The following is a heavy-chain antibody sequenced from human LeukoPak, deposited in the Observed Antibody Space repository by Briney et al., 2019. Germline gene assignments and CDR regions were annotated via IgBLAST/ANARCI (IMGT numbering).Heavy chain of an antibody. CDR2: ISTSKGDT. V-gene: IGHV1-18*01. Sequence: ASVKVSCKTSGYTFTSHGISWVRQAPGQGLEWMGWISTSKGDTNYAQKFKGRLTMTKDRSTYTAYMELRSLSSDDTAVYYCARDWPTVITDYWGQGTLVTVSS. D-gene: IGHD4-11*01. CDR1: GYTFTSHG. CDR3: ARDWPTVITDY. J-gene: IGHJ4*02.